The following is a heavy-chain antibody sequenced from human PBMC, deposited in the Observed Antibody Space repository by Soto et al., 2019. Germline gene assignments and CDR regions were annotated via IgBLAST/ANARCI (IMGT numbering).Heavy chain of an antibody. D-gene: IGHD4-17*01. CDR3: ARTTVTTNFDY. CDR2: ISYDGSNK. CDR1: GFTFSNAW. Sequence: GGSLRLSRAASGFTFSNAWMNWVRQAPGKGLEWVAVISYDGSNKYYADSVKGRFTISRDNSKNTLYLQMNSLRAEDTAVYYCARTTVTTNFDYWGQGTLVTVSS. J-gene: IGHJ4*02. V-gene: IGHV3-30-3*01.